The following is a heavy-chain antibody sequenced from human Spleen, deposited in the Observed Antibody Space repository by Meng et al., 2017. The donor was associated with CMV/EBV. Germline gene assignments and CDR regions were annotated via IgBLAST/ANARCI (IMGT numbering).Heavy chain of an antibody. CDR3: ARVRSGGWHFDY. Sequence: VSGGSINSGAYYWNWIRQHPGKGLEWIGYIYYSGSTSYNPSLKSRLTVSVDTSNNRFSLKMSSVTAADTAVYYCARVRSGGWHFDYWGRGTLVTVSS. J-gene: IGHJ4*02. D-gene: IGHD3-10*01. V-gene: IGHV4-31*02. CDR1: GGSINSGAYY. CDR2: IYYSGST.